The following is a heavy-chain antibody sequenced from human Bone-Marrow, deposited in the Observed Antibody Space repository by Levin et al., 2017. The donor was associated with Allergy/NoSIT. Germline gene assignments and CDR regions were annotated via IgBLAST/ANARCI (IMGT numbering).Heavy chain of an antibody. D-gene: IGHD2-21*02. CDR2: ISISGRTI. CDR3: ARDRINCGGDCYSNY. V-gene: IGHV3-48*03. Sequence: GGSLRLSCAASGFTFSNYDMNWVRQAPGKGLEWVSYISISGRTIYYADSVKGRFTISRDNAKSSLYLQMNTLRAEDTAVYYCARDRINCGGDCYSNYWGQGTLVTVSS. J-gene: IGHJ4*02. CDR1: GFTFSNYD.